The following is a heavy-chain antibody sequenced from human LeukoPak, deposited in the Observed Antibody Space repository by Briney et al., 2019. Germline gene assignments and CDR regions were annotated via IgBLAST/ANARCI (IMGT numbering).Heavy chain of an antibody. CDR3: ARGDHYDSSGYYWSDAFDI. Sequence: GESLKISCKGSGYSFTSYWIGWVRQMPGKGLEWMGIIYPGDSDTRYSPSFQGQVTISADKSISTAYLQWSSLKASDTAMYYCARGDHYDSSGYYWSDAFDIWGQGTMVTVSS. CDR1: GYSFTSYW. J-gene: IGHJ3*02. CDR2: IYPGDSDT. D-gene: IGHD3-22*01. V-gene: IGHV5-51*01.